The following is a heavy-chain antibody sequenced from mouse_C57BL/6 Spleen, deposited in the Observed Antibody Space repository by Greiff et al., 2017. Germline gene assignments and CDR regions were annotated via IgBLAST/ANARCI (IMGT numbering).Heavy chain of an antibody. CDR3: ARDPLYYDGNRPWYFDV. D-gene: IGHD1-1*01. Sequence: EVQLVESGGGLVKPGGSLKLSCAASGFTFSSYAMSWVRQTPEKRLEWVATISDGGSYTYYPDNVKGRFTISRDNAKNNLYLQMSHLKSEDTAMYYCARDPLYYDGNRPWYFDVCGTGTTVTVSS. CDR2: ISDGGSYT. CDR1: GFTFSSYA. J-gene: IGHJ1*03. V-gene: IGHV5-4*01.